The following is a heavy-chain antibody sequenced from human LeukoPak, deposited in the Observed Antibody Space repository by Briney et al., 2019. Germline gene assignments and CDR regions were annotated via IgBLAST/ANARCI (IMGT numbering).Heavy chain of an antibody. V-gene: IGHV4-59*01. CDR3: ARGRSVAII. J-gene: IGHJ3*02. CDR1: GGSISSYY. D-gene: IGHD5-12*01. Sequence: PSETLSLTCTVSGGSISSYYWSWIRQPPGKGLEWIGYIYYSGSTNYNPSLKSRVTISVDTSKNQFSLKLSSVTAADTAVYYCARGRSVAIIWGQGTMVTVSS. CDR2: IYYSGST.